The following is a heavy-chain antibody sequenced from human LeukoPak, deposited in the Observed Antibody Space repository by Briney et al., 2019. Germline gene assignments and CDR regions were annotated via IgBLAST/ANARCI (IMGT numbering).Heavy chain of an antibody. CDR3: AKSNGYGLVDI. J-gene: IGHJ3*02. V-gene: IGHV4-59*12. Sequence: SETLSLTCTVSGGSISSYYWSWIRQPPGKGLEWIGYIYYSGYTNYNPSLKSRVTISLDTSRNQFSLKLNSVTAADTAVYYCAKSNGYGLVDIWGQGTMVTVSS. CDR2: IYYSGYT. CDR1: GGSISSYY. D-gene: IGHD3-10*01.